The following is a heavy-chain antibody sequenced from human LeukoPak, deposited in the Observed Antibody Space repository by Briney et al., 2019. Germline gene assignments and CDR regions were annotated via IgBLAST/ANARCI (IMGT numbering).Heavy chain of an antibody. CDR3: ARDNWNYGSSMDV. V-gene: IGHV4-30-2*01. D-gene: IGHD1-7*01. Sequence: SQTLSLTCAVSGGSISSGGYSWSWIRQPPGKGLEWIGYIYHSGSTYYNPSLKSRVTISVDTSKNQFSLKLSSVTAADTAVYYCARDNWNYGSSMDVWGQGTTVTVSS. J-gene: IGHJ6*02. CDR2: IYHSGST. CDR1: GGSISSGGYS.